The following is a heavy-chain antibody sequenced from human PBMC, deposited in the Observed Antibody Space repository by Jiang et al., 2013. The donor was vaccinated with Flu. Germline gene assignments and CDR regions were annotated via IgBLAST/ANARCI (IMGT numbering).Heavy chain of an antibody. CDR3: AKPAVRGAYEY. D-gene: IGHD1-26*01. CDR2: ISGSGGHT. V-gene: IGHV3-23*01. Sequence: APGKVMEWVSAISGSGGHTYYADSVRGRFTISRDNSKNTVHLLMNSLRAEDTAVYYCAKPAVRGAYEYWGQGTLVTVSS. J-gene: IGHJ4*02.